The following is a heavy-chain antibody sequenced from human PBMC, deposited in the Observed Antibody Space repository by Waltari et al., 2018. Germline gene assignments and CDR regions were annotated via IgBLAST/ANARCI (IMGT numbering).Heavy chain of an antibody. J-gene: IGHJ6*03. Sequence: EVQLVESGGGLVQPGGSLRLSCAASGFTFSSYSMNWVRQAPGKGLEWVSYISSSSSTIYYADSVKGRFTISRDNAKNSLYLQMNSLRSEDTAVYYCARSWRGRIAARPTYYYYYMDVWGKGTTVTVSS. CDR3: ARSWRGRIAARPTYYYYYMDV. CDR1: GFTFSSYS. V-gene: IGHV3-48*01. D-gene: IGHD6-6*01. CDR2: ISSSSSTI.